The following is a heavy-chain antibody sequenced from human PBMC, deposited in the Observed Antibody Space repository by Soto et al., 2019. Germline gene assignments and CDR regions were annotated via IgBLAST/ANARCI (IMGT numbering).Heavy chain of an antibody. V-gene: IGHV4-31*03. CDR2: IYYSGST. D-gene: IGHD3-22*01. CDR1: GGSVSSDTHY. J-gene: IGHJ4*02. Sequence: TLSLTCTVSGGSVSSDTHYWSWIRQHPGKGLEWIGYIYYSGSTYYNPSLKSRVTISVDTSKNQFSLKLSSVTAADTAVYYCARGSWDSSGFFDSHYFDYWGQGTLVTVSS. CDR3: ARGSWDSSGFFDSHYFDY.